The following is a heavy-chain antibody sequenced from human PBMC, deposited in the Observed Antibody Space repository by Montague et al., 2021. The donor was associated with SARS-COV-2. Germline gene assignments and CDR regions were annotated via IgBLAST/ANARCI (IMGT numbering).Heavy chain of an antibody. CDR2: ISQSGNT. D-gene: IGHD4-17*01. V-gene: IGHV4-34*01. CDR3: ARLTVNYGDLWGYYHGMDV. Sequence: SETLSLTCAVSGGSFSRYYWSWIRQPPGKGLEWIGEISQSGNTKYNPSLQSRVSISLDTSKNQFSLNLSSVTAADTAVYYCARLTVNYGDLWGYYHGMDVWGQGTTVTVSS. CDR1: GGSFSRYY. J-gene: IGHJ6*02.